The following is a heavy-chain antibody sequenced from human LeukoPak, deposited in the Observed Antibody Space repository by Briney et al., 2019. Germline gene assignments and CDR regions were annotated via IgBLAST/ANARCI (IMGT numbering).Heavy chain of an antibody. J-gene: IGHJ6*03. CDR1: GGTFISYA. CDR3: ARSPTYYYGSGRRFYYMDV. CDR2: IIPIFGTA. V-gene: IGHV1-69*05. D-gene: IGHD3-10*01. Sequence: ASVKVSCKASGGTFISYAISWVRQAPGQGLEWMGGIIPIFGTANYAQKFQGRVTITTDESTSTAYMELSSLRSEDTAVYYCARSPTYYYGSGRRFYYMDVWGKGTTVTVSS.